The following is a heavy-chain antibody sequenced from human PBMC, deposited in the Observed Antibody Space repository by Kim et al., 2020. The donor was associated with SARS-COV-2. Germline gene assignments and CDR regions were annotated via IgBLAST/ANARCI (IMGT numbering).Heavy chain of an antibody. V-gene: IGHV4-39*01. Sequence: SETLSLTCTVSGGSISSSSYYWGWIRQPPGKGLEWIGSIYYSGSTYYNPSLKSRVTISVDTSKNQFSLKLSSVTAADTAVYYCARPITAGASYGYYYYGMDVWGQGTTVTVSS. CDR1: GGSISSSSYY. J-gene: IGHJ6*02. CDR3: ARPITAGASYGYYYYGMDV. D-gene: IGHD5-18*01. CDR2: IYYSGST.